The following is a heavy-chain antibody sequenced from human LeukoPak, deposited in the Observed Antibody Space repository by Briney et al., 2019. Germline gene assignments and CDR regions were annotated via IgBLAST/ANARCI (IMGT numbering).Heavy chain of an antibody. D-gene: IGHD6-19*01. CDR2: IYYSGST. V-gene: IGHV4-39*07. Sequence: SETLSLTCTVSGGSISSSSYYWGWIRQPPGKGLEWIGSIYYSGSTYYNPSLKSRVTISADTSKNQFSLKLSSVTAADTAVYYCARDRVAVPAGDWGQGTLVTVSS. CDR1: GGSISSSSYY. J-gene: IGHJ4*02. CDR3: ARDRVAVPAGD.